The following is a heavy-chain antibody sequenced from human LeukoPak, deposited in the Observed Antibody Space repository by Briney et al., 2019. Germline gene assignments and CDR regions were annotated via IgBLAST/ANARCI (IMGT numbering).Heavy chain of an antibody. Sequence: PSETLSLTCTVSGYSINSGYTWGWIRQPPGKGLEWIGNIYHSGGTYYNPSLTSRVTISVDTSKNQFSLKLTSVTAADTAVYYCARDLYYYDSSGYYEEDDYWGQGTLVTVSS. V-gene: IGHV4-38-2*02. CDR1: GYSINSGYT. J-gene: IGHJ4*02. D-gene: IGHD3-22*01. CDR3: ARDLYYYDSSGYYEEDDY. CDR2: IYHSGGT.